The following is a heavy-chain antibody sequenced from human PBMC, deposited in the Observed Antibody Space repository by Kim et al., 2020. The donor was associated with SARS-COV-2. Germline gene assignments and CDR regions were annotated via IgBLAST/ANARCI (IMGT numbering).Heavy chain of an antibody. CDR3: ATVLMSSCQSGGMDV. D-gene: IGHD2-8*01. J-gene: IGHJ6*02. CDR2: ISSSSSYI. CDR1: GFTFSSYS. V-gene: IGHV3-21*01. Sequence: GGSLRLSCAASGFTFSSYSMNWVRQAPGKGLEWVSSISSSSSYIYYADSVKGRFTISRDNAKNSLYLQMNSLRAEDTAVYYCATVLMSSCQSGGMDVWGQGTTVTASS.